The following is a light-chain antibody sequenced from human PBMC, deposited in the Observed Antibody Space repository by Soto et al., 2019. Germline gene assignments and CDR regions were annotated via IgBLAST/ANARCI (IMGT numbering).Light chain of an antibody. CDR2: DAS. Sequence: AIQLTQSPSSLSASVGDRVTITCRPSQGIGSDLAWYQQEPGKPPKLLIYDASRLDSGVPSRFTGSGSGTDFTLTISGLQPEDSATYYCQQFNSYPLTFGGGTKVDIK. V-gene: IGKV1-13*02. CDR3: QQFNSYPLT. CDR1: QGIGSD. J-gene: IGKJ4*01.